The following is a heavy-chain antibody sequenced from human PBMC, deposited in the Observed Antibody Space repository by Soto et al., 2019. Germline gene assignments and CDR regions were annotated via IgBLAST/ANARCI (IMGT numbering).Heavy chain of an antibody. CDR2: INSDGSST. D-gene: IGHD3-10*01. J-gene: IGHJ6*02. CDR3: ASGAYYYGSGSYEDV. V-gene: IGHV3-74*01. Sequence: EVQLVESGGGLVQPGGSLRLSCAASGFTFSSYWMHWVRQAPGKGLVWVSRINSDGSSTSYADSVKGRFTISRDNAKNTVYLQMNSLRAGDTAVYYCASGAYYYGSGSYEDVWGQGTTVTVSS. CDR1: GFTFSSYW.